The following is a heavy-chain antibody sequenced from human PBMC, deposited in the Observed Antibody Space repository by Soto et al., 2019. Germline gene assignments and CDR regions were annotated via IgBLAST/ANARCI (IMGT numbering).Heavy chain of an antibody. CDR2: MNPNTGST. V-gene: IGHV1-8*01. CDR1: GYTFTSYD. CDR3: ARAGMDDTSWKYYDGKDV. D-gene: IGHD3-10*01. Sequence: QVHLVQSGAEVKQPGASVKVSCKASGYTFTSYDINWVRQATGQGLEWMGWMNPNTGSTGYAQKFQGRVTMTRNSSISTAYMELSSLRSEDTAVYYCARAGMDDTSWKYYDGKDVWGQGTSVTVSS. J-gene: IGHJ6*02.